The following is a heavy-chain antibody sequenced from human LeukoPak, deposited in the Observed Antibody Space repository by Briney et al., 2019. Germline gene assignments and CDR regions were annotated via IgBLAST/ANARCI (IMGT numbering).Heavy chain of an antibody. V-gene: IGHV3-7*01. CDR1: GFTVSSNY. CDR2: IKQDGSEK. J-gene: IGHJ4*02. CDR3: ARDDTAVAAPSDY. Sequence: PGGSLRLSCAAFGFTVSSNYMSWVRQAPGKGLEWVANIKQDGSEKYYVDSVKGRFTISRDNAKNSLYLQMNSLRAEDTAVYYCARDDTAVAAPSDYWGQGTLVIVSS. D-gene: IGHD6-19*01.